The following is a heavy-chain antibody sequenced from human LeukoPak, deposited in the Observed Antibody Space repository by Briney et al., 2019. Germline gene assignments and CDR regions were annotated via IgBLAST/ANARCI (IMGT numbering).Heavy chain of an antibody. CDR2: IYYSGST. D-gene: IGHD3-10*01. Sequence: SETLSLTCTVSGGSISSYYWSWMRQPPGKGLKWIGYIYYSGSTNYNPSLKSRVTISVDTSKNQFSLRLNSVAAADTAVYYCAREGTMVRGLAFDILGQGTMVTVSS. CDR3: AREGTMVRGLAFDI. V-gene: IGHV4-59*01. J-gene: IGHJ3*02. CDR1: GGSISSYY.